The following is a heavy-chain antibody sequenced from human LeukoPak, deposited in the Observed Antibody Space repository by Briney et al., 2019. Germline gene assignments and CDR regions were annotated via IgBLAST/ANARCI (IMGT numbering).Heavy chain of an antibody. V-gene: IGHV4-59*01. CDR1: GGSISSYY. D-gene: IGHD4-17*01. J-gene: IGHJ6*02. Sequence: SETLSLTCTVSGGSISSYYWSWIRQPPGKGLEWIGYIYYSGSSNYNPSLKSRVTISVDTSKNLFSLKLSSVTAADTAVYYCAREWRDYGDYSHYYYGMDVWGQGTTVTVSS. CDR3: AREWRDYGDYSHYYYGMDV. CDR2: IYYSGSS.